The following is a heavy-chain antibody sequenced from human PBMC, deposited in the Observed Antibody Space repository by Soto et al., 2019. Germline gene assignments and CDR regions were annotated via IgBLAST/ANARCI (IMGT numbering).Heavy chain of an antibody. V-gene: IGHV3-33*01. Sequence: QVQLVESGGGVVQPGRSLRLSCAASGFTFSSYGMHWVRQAPGKGLEWVAVIWYDGSNKYYADSVKGRFTISRDNSKNTLYLKMNSLRAEDTAVYYCARDRQQLVADAFDFWGQGTMVTVSS. CDR3: ARDRQQLVADAFDF. CDR2: IWYDGSNK. J-gene: IGHJ3*01. D-gene: IGHD6-13*01. CDR1: GFTFSSYG.